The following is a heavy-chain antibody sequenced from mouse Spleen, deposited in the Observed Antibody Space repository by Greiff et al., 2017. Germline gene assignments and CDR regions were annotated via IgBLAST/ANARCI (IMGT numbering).Heavy chain of an antibody. CDR3: TTRGGNSAWFAY. Sequence: EVKLQESGAELVRPGASVKLSCTASGFNIKDDYMHWVKQRPEQGLEWIGWIDPENGDTEYASKFQGKATITADTSSNTAYLQLSSLTSEDTAVYYCTTRGGNSAWFAYWGQGTLVTVS. CDR2: IDPENGDT. CDR1: GFNIKDDY. J-gene: IGHJ3*01. D-gene: IGHD2-1*01. V-gene: IGHV14-4*01.